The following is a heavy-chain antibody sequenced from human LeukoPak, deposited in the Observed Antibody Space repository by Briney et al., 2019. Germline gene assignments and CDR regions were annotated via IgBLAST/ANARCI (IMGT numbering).Heavy chain of an antibody. CDR3: ARGEGWLDAFDI. Sequence: SETLSLTCTVSGGSISSSSYYWGWIRQPPGTGLEWIGSIYYSGSTYYNPSLKSRVTISVDTSKNQFSLKLSSVAAADTAVYYCARGEGWLDAFDIWGQGTMVTVSS. CDR2: IYYSGST. V-gene: IGHV4-39*07. J-gene: IGHJ3*02. D-gene: IGHD5-12*01. CDR1: GGSISSSSYY.